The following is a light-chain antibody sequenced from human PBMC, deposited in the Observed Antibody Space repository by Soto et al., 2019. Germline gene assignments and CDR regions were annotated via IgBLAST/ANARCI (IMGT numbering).Light chain of an antibody. CDR2: DVS. J-gene: IGKJ2*01. CDR1: QSITTW. V-gene: IGKV1-5*01. Sequence: DIQMTQSPSTVSAYVGDSVTITCRASQSITTWFAWYQQRPGKAPKLLIYDVSSLQSGVPSRFSGSESGTEFTLTISRLQPGDFATYYCQQYDSHPMYTFGKGTKVDIK. CDR3: QQYDSHPMYT.